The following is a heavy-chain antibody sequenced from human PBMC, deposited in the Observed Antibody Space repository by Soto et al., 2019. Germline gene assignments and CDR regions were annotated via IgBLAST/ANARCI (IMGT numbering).Heavy chain of an antibody. J-gene: IGHJ6*02. V-gene: IGHV1-2*02. D-gene: IGHD2-21*01. Sequence: SXKVSFKASGYTXSGYYVDLVREAPGQGLEWMGWINPETGGTSYAQKFQGRVTLCRYTSINTAYLELSSMRFDDAAVYFCARERFQVISDGMDVWGEGNTVTVS. CDR2: INPETGGT. CDR3: ARERFQVISDGMDV. CDR1: GYTXSGYY.